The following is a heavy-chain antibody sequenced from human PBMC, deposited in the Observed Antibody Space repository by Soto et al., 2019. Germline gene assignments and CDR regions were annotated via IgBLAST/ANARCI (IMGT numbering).Heavy chain of an antibody. J-gene: IGHJ2*01. CDR2: IIPIFGTA. CDR1: GGTFSSYA. V-gene: IGHV1-69*12. CDR3: ARRAYSGYDPRWYFDL. D-gene: IGHD5-12*01. Sequence: QVQLVQSGAEVNKPGSSVKVSCKASGGTFSSYAISWVRQAPGQGLEWMGGIIPIFGTANYAQKFQGRVTITADESTSTSYMELSSLRSEDTAVYYCARRAYSGYDPRWYFDLWGRGTLVTVSS.